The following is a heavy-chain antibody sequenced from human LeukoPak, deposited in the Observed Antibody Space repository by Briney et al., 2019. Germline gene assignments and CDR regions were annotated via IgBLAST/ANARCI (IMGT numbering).Heavy chain of an antibody. Sequence: PGGSLRLSCAASGYMFSGYGMHWVRQAPGKGLEWAAVIWFDGSRRYYADSVKGRFTISRDDSKNTLYLQMNSLRAEDTAVYYCARDLYYDFWSGYLLDYWGQGTLVTVSS. J-gene: IGHJ4*02. CDR2: IWFDGSRR. V-gene: IGHV3-33*01. CDR1: GYMFSGYG. CDR3: ARDLYYDFWSGYLLDY. D-gene: IGHD3-3*01.